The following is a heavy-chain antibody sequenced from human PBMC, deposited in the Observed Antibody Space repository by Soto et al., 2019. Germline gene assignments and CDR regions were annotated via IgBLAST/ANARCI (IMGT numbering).Heavy chain of an antibody. V-gene: IGHV3-74*01. CDR1: GFTFSDYW. D-gene: IGHD6-19*01. CDR3: AMDFGLTAGPTRPYNWFDP. CDR2: VNTDGGTT. J-gene: IGHJ5*02. Sequence: EVQLVESGGGLVQPGGSLKLSCAASGFTFSDYWMHWVRQAPGKGLVWISRVNTDGGTTAYADSVKDRFTISRDNAKDTLYLQMNSLRPDDTAVYYCAMDFGLTAGPTRPYNWFDPWGQGTLVTVSP.